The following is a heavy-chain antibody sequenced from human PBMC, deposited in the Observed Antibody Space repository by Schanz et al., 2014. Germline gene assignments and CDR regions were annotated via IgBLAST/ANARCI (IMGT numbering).Heavy chain of an antibody. CDR3: AKGRVGELSAFDN. CDR2: ISGSGGST. D-gene: IGHD3-10*01. CDR1: GFTFSSYA. V-gene: IGHV3-23*01. Sequence: DVQLLDSGGGLVQPGGSLRLSCAASGFTFSSYAMSWVRQAPGKGLEWVSAISGSGGSTYYADSVKGRFTISRDNSKNTQYLQMNSLRAEDTAVYYCAKGRVGELSAFDNWGQGTMVTVSS. J-gene: IGHJ3*02.